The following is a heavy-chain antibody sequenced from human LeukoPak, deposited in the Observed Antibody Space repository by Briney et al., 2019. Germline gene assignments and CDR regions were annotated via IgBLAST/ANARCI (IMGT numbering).Heavy chain of an antibody. CDR3: AHRLATVTTQPLFDP. J-gene: IGHJ5*02. Sequence: SGPTLVNPTQTLTLTCTFSVFSLSTSGVGVGWIRQPPGKALEWLALIYWDDDKRYSRSLKSRLTITKDTSKNQVVLTMTNMDPVDTATYYCAHRLATVTTQPLFDPWGQGTLVTVSS. CDR1: VFSLSTSGVG. CDR2: IYWDDDK. D-gene: IGHD4-17*01. V-gene: IGHV2-5*02.